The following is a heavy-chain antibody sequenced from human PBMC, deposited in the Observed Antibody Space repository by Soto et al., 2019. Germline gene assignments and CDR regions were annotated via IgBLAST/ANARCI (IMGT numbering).Heavy chain of an antibody. CDR1: GFNFSDYY. CDR3: ASGGSLAPEY. D-gene: IGHD3-16*01. V-gene: IGHV3-11*01. CDR2: IGSSGRTI. Sequence: QVQLVESGGGLVKPGESLRLSCAASGFNFSDYYMTWIRQAPGKRLEWVSSIGSSGRTIYYADSVKGRFTISRDNAKKSVILQMSSLSVEDTAVYYCASGGSLAPEYWGQGPLVTVSS. J-gene: IGHJ4*02.